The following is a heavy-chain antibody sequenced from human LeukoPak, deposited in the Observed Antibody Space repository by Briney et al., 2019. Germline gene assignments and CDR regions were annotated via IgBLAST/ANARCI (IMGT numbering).Heavy chain of an antibody. CDR1: GHTFTSYD. Sequence: ASVKVSCKASGHTFTSYDINWVRQATGQGLEWMGWMNPNSGNTGYAQKFQGRVTMTRNTSISTAYMELSSLRSEDTAVYYCARSGAVAVGYGMDVWGQGTTVTVSS. D-gene: IGHD6-19*01. J-gene: IGHJ6*02. CDR2: MNPNSGNT. V-gene: IGHV1-8*01. CDR3: ARSGAVAVGYGMDV.